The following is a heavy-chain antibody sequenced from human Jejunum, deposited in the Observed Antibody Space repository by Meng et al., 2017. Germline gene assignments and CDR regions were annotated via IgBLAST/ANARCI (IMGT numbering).Heavy chain of an antibody. CDR2: IKSDGSVT. J-gene: IGHJ4*02. CDR3: VKGGNPPGA. Sequence: GESLKISCTASGFTFSNYWMHWVRQVSGKGLVWVSGIKSDGSVTTYADYVKGRFTIFRDNAKNTLYLQMNSLRVEDTDVYYCVKGGNPPGAWGQGTLVTVSS. CDR1: GFTFSNYW. D-gene: IGHD3-16*01. V-gene: IGHV3-74*01.